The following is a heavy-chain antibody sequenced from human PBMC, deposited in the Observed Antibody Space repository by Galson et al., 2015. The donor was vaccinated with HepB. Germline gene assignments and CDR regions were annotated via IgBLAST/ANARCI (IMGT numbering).Heavy chain of an antibody. CDR2: ISGTVGTT. V-gene: IGHV3-23*01. Sequence: SLRLSCAASGFTFPSYALNWVRQAPGKGLEWVSTISGTVGTTYYAGSVTGRFTISRDNSKNTLYLQVNSLRAEDTAVYYCARAYGGKDGYYYFDYWGQGTLLTVSS. J-gene: IGHJ4*02. CDR1: GFTFPSYA. D-gene: IGHD4-23*01. CDR3: ARAYGGKDGYYYFDY.